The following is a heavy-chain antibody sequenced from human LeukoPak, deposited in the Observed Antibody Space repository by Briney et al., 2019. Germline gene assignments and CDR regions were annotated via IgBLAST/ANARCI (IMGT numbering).Heavy chain of an antibody. J-gene: IGHJ4*02. CDR3: AKDLLYSRLSSSWYYFDY. CDR2: IKQDGSNK. V-gene: IGHV3-7*01. CDR1: GFTFSSYW. Sequence: GGSLRLSCAASGFTFSSYWMSWVRQAPGKGLEWVANIKQDGSNKYYADSVKGRFTISRDNSKNTLYLQMNSLRAEDTAVYYCAKDLLYSRLSSSWYYFDYWGQGTLVTVSS. D-gene: IGHD6-13*01.